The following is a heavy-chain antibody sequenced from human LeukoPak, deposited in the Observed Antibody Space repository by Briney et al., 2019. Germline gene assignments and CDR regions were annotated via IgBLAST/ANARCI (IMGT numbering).Heavy chain of an antibody. D-gene: IGHD3-22*01. V-gene: IGHV4-59*08. Sequence: SETLSLTCTVSGGSISSYYWSWIRQPPGKGLEWIGYIYYTGRINYNPSLKSRVTISVDTSKNQFSLRLSSVTAADTAAYYCARPRYYDSSGPSGAFDIWGQGTMVTVSS. J-gene: IGHJ3*02. CDR1: GGSISSYY. CDR2: IYYTGRI. CDR3: ARPRYYDSSGPSGAFDI.